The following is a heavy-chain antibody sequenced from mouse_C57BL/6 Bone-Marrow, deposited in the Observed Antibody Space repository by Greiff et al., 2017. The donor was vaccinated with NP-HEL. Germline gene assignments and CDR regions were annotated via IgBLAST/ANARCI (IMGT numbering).Heavy chain of an antibody. Sequence: QVQLQQPGAELVKPGASVKMSCKASGYTFTSYWITWVKQRPGQGLEWIGDIYPGSGSTNYNEKFKSKATLTVDTSSSTAYMQLSSLTSEDSAVYYCAIGGYGSIPWYFDVWGTGTTVTVSS. J-gene: IGHJ1*03. CDR3: AIGGYGSIPWYFDV. D-gene: IGHD1-1*01. CDR2: IYPGSGST. CDR1: GYTFTSYW. V-gene: IGHV1-55*01.